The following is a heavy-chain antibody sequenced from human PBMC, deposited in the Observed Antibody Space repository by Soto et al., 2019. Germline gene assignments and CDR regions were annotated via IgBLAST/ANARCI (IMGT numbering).Heavy chain of an antibody. CDR3: AKKMEYAENDYGDCTLDY. CDR1: GFTFSSYG. D-gene: IGHD4-17*01. CDR2: ISYDGSNK. V-gene: IGHV3-30*18. Sequence: QVQLVESGGGVVQPGRSLRLSCAASGFTFSSYGMHWVRQAPGKGLEWEAVISYDGSNKYYADSVKGRFTISRDNSKNTLYLQMNSLRAEDKVVYYCAKKMEYAENDYGDCTLDYWSQGTLVIGSS. J-gene: IGHJ4*02.